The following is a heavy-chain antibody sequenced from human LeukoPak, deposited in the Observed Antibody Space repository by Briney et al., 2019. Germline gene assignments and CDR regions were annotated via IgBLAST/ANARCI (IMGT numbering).Heavy chain of an antibody. J-gene: IGHJ5*02. V-gene: IGHV3-20*02. CDR3: ARAWIQLWFNWFDP. D-gene: IGHD5-18*01. Sequence: GGSLRLSFAASGFTFDDYGMSWVRQAPGKGLEWVSAINWNGGSTGYADSVKGRFTISRDNAKNSLYLQMNSLRAEDTALYHCARAWIQLWFNWFDPWGQGTLVTVSS. CDR2: INWNGGST. CDR1: GFTFDDYG.